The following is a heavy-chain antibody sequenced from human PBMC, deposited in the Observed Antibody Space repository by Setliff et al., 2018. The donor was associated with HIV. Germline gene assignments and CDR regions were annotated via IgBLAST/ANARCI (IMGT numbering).Heavy chain of an antibody. CDR2: IYHSGTS. CDR1: GGSISSSNW. Sequence: PSETLSLTCAVSGGSISSSNWWSWVRQPPGKGLEWMGYIYHSGTSNYNPSLKSRVTISVDTSKNQFSLKLSSVTAADTAVYWCARHISPDMDNFWSGYRGYFGYWGQGTLVTVSS. CDR3: ARHISPDMDNFWSGYRGYFGY. V-gene: IGHV4-4*01. J-gene: IGHJ4*02. D-gene: IGHD3-3*01.